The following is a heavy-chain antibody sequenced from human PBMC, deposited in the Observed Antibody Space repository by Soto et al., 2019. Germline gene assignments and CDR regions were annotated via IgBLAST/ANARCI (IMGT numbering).Heavy chain of an antibody. V-gene: IGHV4-59*12. CDR1: GGSISSYY. J-gene: IGHJ4*02. CDR2: INHSGST. CDR3: AADCSGGSCYLAGFDY. Sequence: PSETLSLTCTVSGGSISSYYWSWIRQPPGKELEWIGYINHSGSTNYNPSHKSRVTISVDTSKNQFSLKLSSVTAADTALYYCAADCSGGSCYLAGFDYWGQGTLVTVSS. D-gene: IGHD2-15*01.